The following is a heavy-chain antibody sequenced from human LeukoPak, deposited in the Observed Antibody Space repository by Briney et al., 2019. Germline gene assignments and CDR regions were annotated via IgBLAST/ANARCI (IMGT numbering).Heavy chain of an antibody. Sequence: GGSLRLSCEASGFTFSSYWMHWGRQAPGKGLVWVSRINSDASSTSYADSVEGRFSISRDNAKNTLYLQMNSLRAEDTAVYYCAKAYYDSSGYYSAPYFGYWGQGTLVTVSS. CDR3: AKAYYDSSGYYSAPYFGY. CDR1: GFTFSSYW. CDR2: INSDASST. V-gene: IGHV3-74*01. J-gene: IGHJ4*02. D-gene: IGHD3-22*01.